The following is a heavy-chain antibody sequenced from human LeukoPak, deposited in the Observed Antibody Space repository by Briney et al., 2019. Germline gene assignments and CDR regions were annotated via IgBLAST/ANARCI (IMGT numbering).Heavy chain of an antibody. V-gene: IGHV4-34*01. Sequence: PSETLSLTCGVYGGSFSGYYWSWIRQPPGKGLEWIGEINHSGSTNYNPSLKSRVTISVDTSKNQFSLKLSSVTAADTAVYYCARGRWDVVVPAAIRAYLDYWGQGTLVTVSS. CDR3: ARGRWDVVVPAAIRAYLDY. J-gene: IGHJ4*02. CDR2: INHSGST. D-gene: IGHD2-2*02. CDR1: GGSFSGYY.